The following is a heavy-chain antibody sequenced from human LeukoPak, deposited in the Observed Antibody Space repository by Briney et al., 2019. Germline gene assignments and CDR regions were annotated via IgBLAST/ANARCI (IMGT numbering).Heavy chain of an antibody. Sequence: GGSLRLSCAASGFTFDDYGMTWVRQAPGKGLEWVSGINWNGGSTGYADSVEGRFTISRDNAKNSLYLQMNSLRAEDTAVYYCARGIVGATGHSLYFYFDYWGQGTLVTVSS. CDR3: ARGIVGATGHSLYFYFDY. V-gene: IGHV3-20*04. CDR1: GFTFDDYG. J-gene: IGHJ4*02. CDR2: INWNGGST. D-gene: IGHD1-26*01.